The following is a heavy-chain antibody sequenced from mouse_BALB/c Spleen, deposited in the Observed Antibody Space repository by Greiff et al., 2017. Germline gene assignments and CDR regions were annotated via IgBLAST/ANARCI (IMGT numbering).Heavy chain of an antibody. Sequence: EVKLMESGGGLVQPGGSRKLSCAASGFTFSSFGMHWVRQAPEKGLEWVAYISSGSSTIYYADTVKGRFTITRDNPKNTLFLQMTSLRSEDTAMYYCARGGKVLRTLSWLADWGQGTLVTVSA. V-gene: IGHV5-17*02. CDR1: GFTFSSFG. J-gene: IGHJ3*01. D-gene: IGHD1-1*01. CDR2: ISSGSSTI. CDR3: ARGGKVLRTLSWLAD.